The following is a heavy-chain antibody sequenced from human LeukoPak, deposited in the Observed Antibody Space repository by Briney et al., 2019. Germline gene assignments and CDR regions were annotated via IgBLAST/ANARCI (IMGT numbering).Heavy chain of an antibody. J-gene: IGHJ5*02. CDR3: ARDWRVVAATDNWFDP. CDR2: IIPIFGTA. Sequence: SVKVSCKASGRTFISYAISWVRQAPGQGLEWMGRIIPIFGTANYAQKFRGRVTITTDESTSTAYMELSSLRSEDTAVYYCARDWRVVAATDNWFDPWGQGTLVTVSS. CDR1: GRTFISYA. D-gene: IGHD2-15*01. V-gene: IGHV1-69*05.